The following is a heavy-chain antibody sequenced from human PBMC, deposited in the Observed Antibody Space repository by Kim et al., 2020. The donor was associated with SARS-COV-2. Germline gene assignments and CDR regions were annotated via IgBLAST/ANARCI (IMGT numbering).Heavy chain of an antibody. CDR1: GFTFSSYA. J-gene: IGHJ4*02. Sequence: GGSLRLSCAASGFTFSSYAMSWVRQAPGKGLEWVSAISGSGGSTYYADSVKGRFTISRDNSKNTLYLQMNSLRAEDTAVYYCAKVGNSGSDYVDLVYFDYWGQGTLVTVSS. D-gene: IGHD1-26*01. CDR3: AKVGNSGSDYVDLVYFDY. CDR2: ISGSGGST. V-gene: IGHV3-23*01.